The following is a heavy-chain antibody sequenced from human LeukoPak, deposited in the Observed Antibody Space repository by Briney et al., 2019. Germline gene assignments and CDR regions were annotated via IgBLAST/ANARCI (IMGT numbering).Heavy chain of an antibody. Sequence: ESLRLSCAASGFTFTTYWMSWVRQAPGKGLEWIGYIYYSGSTNYNPSLKSRVTISVDTSKNQFSLKLSSVTAADTAVYYCARVVTDSSGYDAFDIWGQGTMVTVSS. CDR3: ARVVTDSSGYDAFDI. CDR1: GFTFTTYW. J-gene: IGHJ3*02. D-gene: IGHD3-22*01. CDR2: IYYSGST. V-gene: IGHV4-59*01.